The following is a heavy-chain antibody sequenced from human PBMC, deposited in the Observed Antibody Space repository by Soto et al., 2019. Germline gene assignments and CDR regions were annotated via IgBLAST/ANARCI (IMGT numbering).Heavy chain of an antibody. CDR2: INHSGST. D-gene: IGHD2-21*02. V-gene: IGHV4-34*01. J-gene: IGHJ4*02. CDR3: ARRAPLAYCGGDCYGFAY. CDR1: GGSFSGYY. Sequence: SETLSLTCAVYGGSFSGYYWNWIRQPPGKGLEWIGEINHSGSTNYNPSLKSRVTISVDTSKNQFSLKLSSVTAADTAVYYCARRAPLAYCGGDCYGFAYWGQGTLVTVS.